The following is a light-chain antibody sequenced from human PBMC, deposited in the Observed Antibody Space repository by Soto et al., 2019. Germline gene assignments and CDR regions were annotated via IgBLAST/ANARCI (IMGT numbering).Light chain of an antibody. J-gene: IGKJ1*01. CDR3: QLYETFSGT. CDR1: QSVSGW. Sequence: EIQMTQSPSTLSASVGDTVTVTCRASQSVSGWLAWYQQKPGEAPKLLIYGASALPRGVPSRFSGSGSGTKFTLTIASLQPDDFATYYCQLYETFSGTFGPGTQVDIK. CDR2: GAS. V-gene: IGKV1-5*01.